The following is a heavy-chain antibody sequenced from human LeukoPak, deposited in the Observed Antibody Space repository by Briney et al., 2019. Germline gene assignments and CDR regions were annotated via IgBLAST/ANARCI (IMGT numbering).Heavy chain of an antibody. CDR3: ARQSYCSSTSGYKGYDFWRAFDI. V-gene: IGHV4-39*01. CDR2: IYYSGST. J-gene: IGHJ3*02. CDR1: GGSISSSSYY. D-gene: IGHD2-2*02. Sequence: PSETLSLTCTVSGGSISSSSYYWGWIRQPPGKGLEWIGSIYYSGSTYYNPSLKSRVTISVDTSKNQFSLKLSSVTAADTAVDYCARQSYCSSTSGYKGYDFWRAFDIWGQGTMVTVSS.